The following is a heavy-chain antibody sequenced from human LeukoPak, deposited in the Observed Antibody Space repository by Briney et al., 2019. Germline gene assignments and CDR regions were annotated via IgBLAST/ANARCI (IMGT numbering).Heavy chain of an antibody. CDR2: IYSGGST. Sequence: GGSLRLSCAASGFTVSSNYMSWVRQAPGKGLEWVSVIYSGGSTYYADSVKGRFTISRDNSKNTLYLQMNSLRAEDTAVYYCAKGERFGELFFDYWGQGTLVTVSS. V-gene: IGHV3-66*02. CDR1: GFTVSSNY. D-gene: IGHD3-10*01. CDR3: AKGERFGELFFDY. J-gene: IGHJ4*02.